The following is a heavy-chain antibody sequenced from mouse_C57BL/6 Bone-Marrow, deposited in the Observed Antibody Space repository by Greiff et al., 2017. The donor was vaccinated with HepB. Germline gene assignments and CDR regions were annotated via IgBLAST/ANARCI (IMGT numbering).Heavy chain of an antibody. CDR3: ARRDYSNPFAY. CDR2: ISNGGGST. CDR1: GFTFSDYY. V-gene: IGHV5-12*01. Sequence: EVQVVESGGGLVQPGGSLKLSCAASGFTFSDYYMYWVRQTPEKRLEWVAYISNGGGSTYYPDTVKGRFTISRDNAKNTLYLQMSRLKSEDTAMYYCARRDYSNPFAYWGQGTLVTVSA. D-gene: IGHD2-5*01. J-gene: IGHJ3*01.